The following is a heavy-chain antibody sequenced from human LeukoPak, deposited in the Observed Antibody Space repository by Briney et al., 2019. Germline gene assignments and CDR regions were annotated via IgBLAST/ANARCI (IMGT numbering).Heavy chain of an antibody. D-gene: IGHD3-3*01. CDR2: IYTSGST. CDR3: ARDTQYYDFWSGYYAFDY. J-gene: IGHJ4*02. Sequence: SEILSLTCTVSGGSISSGSYYWSWIRQPAGKGLEWIGRIYTSGSTNYNPSLKSRVTISVDTSKNQFSLKLSSVTAADTAVYYCARDTQYYDFWSGYYAFDYWGQGTLVTVSS. CDR1: GGSISSGSYY. V-gene: IGHV4-61*02.